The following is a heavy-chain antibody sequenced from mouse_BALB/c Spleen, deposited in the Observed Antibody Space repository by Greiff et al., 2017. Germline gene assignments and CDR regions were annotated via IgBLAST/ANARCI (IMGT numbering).Heavy chain of an antibody. CDR2: ISSGGSYT. Sequence: DVMLVESGGDLVKPGGSLKLSCAASGFTFSSYGMSWVRQTPDKRLEWVATISSGGSYTYYPDSVKGRFTISRDNAKNTLYLQMSSLKSEDTAMYYCARQGRDRYYAMGCWGQGTSVTVSS. D-gene: IGHD3-3*01. CDR3: ARQGRDRYYAMGC. J-gene: IGHJ4*01. CDR1: GFTFSSYG. V-gene: IGHV5-6*02.